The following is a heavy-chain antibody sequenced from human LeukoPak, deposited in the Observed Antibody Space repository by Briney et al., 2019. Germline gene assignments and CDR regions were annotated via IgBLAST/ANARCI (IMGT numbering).Heavy chain of an antibody. J-gene: IGHJ3*02. CDR3: ASKVVTDAFDI. CDR2: IYHSGST. V-gene: IGHV4-39*07. CDR1: GGSISSSSYY. Sequence: SETPSLTCTVYGGSISSSSYYWGWIRQPPGKGLDWIGSIYHSGSTYYNPSLKSRVTISVDTSKNQFSLKLSPVTAADTAVYYCASKVVTDAFDIWGQGTMVTVSS. D-gene: IGHD2-21*02.